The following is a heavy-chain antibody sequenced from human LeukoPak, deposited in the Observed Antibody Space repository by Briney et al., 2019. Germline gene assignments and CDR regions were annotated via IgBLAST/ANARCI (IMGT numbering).Heavy chain of an antibody. D-gene: IGHD3-9*01. CDR2: IYTSGST. V-gene: IGHV4-4*07. CDR3: ARESFDWLFDYYYCYGMDV. CDR1: GGSISSYY. J-gene: IGHJ6*02. Sequence: SETLSLTCTVSGGSISSYYWSWIRQPAGKGLERIGRIYTSGSTNYNPSLKSRVTMSVDTSKNQFSLKLSSVTAADTAVYYCARESFDWLFDYYYCYGMDVWGQGTTVTVSS.